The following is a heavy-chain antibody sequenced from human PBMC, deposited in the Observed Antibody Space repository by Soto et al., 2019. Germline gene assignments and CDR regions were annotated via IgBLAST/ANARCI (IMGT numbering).Heavy chain of an antibody. CDR3: AIRPDYGDSPFDY. D-gene: IGHD4-17*01. CDR2: IIPIFGTA. V-gene: IGHV1-69*12. CDR1: GGTFSSYA. J-gene: IGHJ4*02. Sequence: QVQLVQSGAEVKKPGSSVKVSCKASGGTFSSYAISWVRQAPGQGLEWIGGIIPIFGTANYAQKFQGRVTITAYESTSTVYMELSRLRSEDTAVYYCAIRPDYGDSPFDYWGQGTLVTVSS.